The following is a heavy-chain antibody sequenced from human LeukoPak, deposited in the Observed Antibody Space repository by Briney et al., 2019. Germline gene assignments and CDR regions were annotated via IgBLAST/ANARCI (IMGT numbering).Heavy chain of an antibody. CDR3: ARGWEGYMDV. CDR2: SNAGNVNT. D-gene: IGHD1-26*01. Sequence: ASVKVSCKASGHTFITYAIHWVRQAPGQRLEWMGRSNAGNVNTKCSQEFQGRVTFTRDTSASTAYMELSSLRSEDTAVYYCARGWEGYMDVWGQGTTVTVSS. CDR1: GHTFITYA. V-gene: IGHV1-3*02. J-gene: IGHJ6*02.